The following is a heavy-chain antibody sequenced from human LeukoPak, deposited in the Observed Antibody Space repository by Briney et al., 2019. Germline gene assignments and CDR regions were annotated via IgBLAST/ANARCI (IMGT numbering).Heavy chain of an antibody. CDR2: ISRDGNST. J-gene: IGHJ4*02. CDR1: GFTFSSYW. V-gene: IGHV3-74*03. Sequence: PGGSLRLSCAASGFTFSSYWMYWVRQAPGKGLVWVSRISRDGNSTTYADSVKGRFTISRDNSKNTLYLQMNSLRVEDTAVYYCARGRVGEHSGSYYFDYWGQGTLVTVSS. CDR3: ARGRVGEHSGSYYFDY. D-gene: IGHD1-26*01.